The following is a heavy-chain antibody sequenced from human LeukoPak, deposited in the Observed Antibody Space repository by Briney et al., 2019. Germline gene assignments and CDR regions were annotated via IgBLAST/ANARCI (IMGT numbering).Heavy chain of an antibody. CDR3: ARVWSAFSAAAGYYYGMDV. Sequence: SQTLSLNCTVSGGSISSGGYYWSWIRQHPGKGLSWIGYIYYSGSTYYNPSLKSRVTISVDTSKNQFSLRLSSVTAADTAVYYCARVWSAFSAAAGYYYGMDVWGQGTTVTVSS. CDR1: GGSISSGGYY. J-gene: IGHJ6*02. D-gene: IGHD6-13*01. V-gene: IGHV4-31*03. CDR2: IYYSGST.